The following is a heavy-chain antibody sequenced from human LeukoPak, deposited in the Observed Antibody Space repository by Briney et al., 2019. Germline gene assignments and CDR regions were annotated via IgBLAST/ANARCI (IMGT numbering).Heavy chain of an antibody. V-gene: IGHV4-34*01. Sequence: SETLSLTCAVYGGSFSGYYWSWIRQPPGKGLEWIGEINQSGSTNYNPSLKRRVTISVDTSKNQFSLKLISVTAADTAVYYCARRRRYYYGSGSYFFDWWGQGTLVTVSS. D-gene: IGHD3-10*01. CDR3: ARRRRYYYGSGSYFFDW. J-gene: IGHJ4*02. CDR1: GGSFSGYY. CDR2: INQSGST.